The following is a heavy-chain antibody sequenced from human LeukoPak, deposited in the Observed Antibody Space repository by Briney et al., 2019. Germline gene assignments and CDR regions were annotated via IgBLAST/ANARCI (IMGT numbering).Heavy chain of an antibody. CDR1: GASMSTYY. V-gene: IGHV4-59*12. CDR3: ARGRT. J-gene: IGHJ5*02. Sequence: SETLSLTCTVSGASMSTYYWSWIRQPPGKGLGWIAYIYHSGSTNYNPSLKSRVTISVDTSKNQFSLKLSSVTAADTAVYYCARGRTWGQGTLVTVSS. CDR2: IYHSGST.